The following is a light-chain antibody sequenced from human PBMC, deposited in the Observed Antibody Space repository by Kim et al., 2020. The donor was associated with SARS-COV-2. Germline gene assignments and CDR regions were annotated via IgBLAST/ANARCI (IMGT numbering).Light chain of an antibody. Sequence: GESVSMSCTGNSRDVGGYNQVPWYQQHPGKDPKLMIYDVTNRPSGVPHRFSGSQSANTASLTISGLQADEEADYYCSSYTSSSTVVFGGGTQLTVL. CDR1: SRDVGGYNQ. CDR2: DVT. CDR3: SSYTSSSTVV. J-gene: IGLJ2*01. V-gene: IGLV2-14*03.